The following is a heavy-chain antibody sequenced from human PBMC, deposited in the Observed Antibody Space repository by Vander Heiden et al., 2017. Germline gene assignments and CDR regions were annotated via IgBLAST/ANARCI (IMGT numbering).Heavy chain of an antibody. D-gene: IGHD1-26*01. V-gene: IGHV3-15*07. Sequence: GFTFSNAWMNWVRLAPGKGLEWVGRIKSKTDGGTTDYAAPVKGRFTISRDDSKNTLYLQMNSLKTEDTAVYYCTTDIGNAFDIWGQGTMVTVSS. CDR3: TTDIGNAFDI. J-gene: IGHJ3*02. CDR1: GFTFSNAW. CDR2: IKSKTDGGTT.